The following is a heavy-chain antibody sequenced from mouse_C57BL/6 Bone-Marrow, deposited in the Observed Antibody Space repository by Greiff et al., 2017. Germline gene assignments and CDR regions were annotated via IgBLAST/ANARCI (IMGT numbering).Heavy chain of an antibody. D-gene: IGHD2-5*01. V-gene: IGHV6-6*01. CDR2: IRNKANNHAT. J-gene: IGHJ3*01. Sequence: EVQLVESGGGLVQPGGSMKLSCAASGFTFSDAWMDWVRQSPEKGLEWVAEIRNKANNHATYYAESVKGRFTISRDDSKSSVYLQMNSLRAEDTGIYYCTPAYYSNYEVAYWGQGTLVTVSA. CDR1: GFTFSDAW. CDR3: TPAYYSNYEVAY.